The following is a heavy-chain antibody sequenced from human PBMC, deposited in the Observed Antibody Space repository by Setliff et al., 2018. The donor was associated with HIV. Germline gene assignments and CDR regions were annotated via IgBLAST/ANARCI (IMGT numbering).Heavy chain of an antibody. CDR2: ISWDGGSL. V-gene: IGHV3-43D*04. CDR3: AKDRRGITGTKSCAWFDP. D-gene: IGHD1-7*01. J-gene: IGHJ5*02. CDR1: GFTFDDYA. Sequence: GGSLRLSCAASGFTFDDYAMHWVRQAPGKGLEWVSLISWDGGSLGYADSVKGRFTISRDNSKNTLYLQMNSLRAEDTAVYYCAKDRRGITGTKSCAWFDPWGQGTLVTVSS.